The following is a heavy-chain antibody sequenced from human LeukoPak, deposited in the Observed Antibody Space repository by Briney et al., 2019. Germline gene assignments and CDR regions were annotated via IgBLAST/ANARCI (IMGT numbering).Heavy chain of an antibody. V-gene: IGHV4-31*03. Sequence: SETLSLTCTVSGGSISTSGYYWSWIRQLPGKGLAWIGYIYYTGSTYYNPSLKSRVTISVDTSKDQFSLKLSSVTAADTAVYYCARDKDPLGRNWFDHWGQGTLVTVSS. CDR3: ARDKDPLGRNWFDH. CDR2: IYYTGST. J-gene: IGHJ5*02. D-gene: IGHD1-26*01. CDR1: GGSISTSGYY.